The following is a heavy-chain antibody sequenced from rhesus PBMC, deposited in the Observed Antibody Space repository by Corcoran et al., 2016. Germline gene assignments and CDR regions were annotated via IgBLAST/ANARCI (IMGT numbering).Heavy chain of an antibody. J-gene: IGHJ4*01. V-gene: IGHV4-160*01. CDR1: GGSISSNY. D-gene: IGHD6-13*01. CDR2: IPSGGIT. CDR3: ARDVGSWSPYFDY. Sequence: QVQLQQWGEGLVKPSETLSLTCAVYGGSISSNYWSWIRQTPGKGLEWIGRIPSGGITNYNPSLKSRVTISINSSKDQFALKLSSVTAADTAGYYGARDVGSWSPYFDYWGQGVLVTVSS.